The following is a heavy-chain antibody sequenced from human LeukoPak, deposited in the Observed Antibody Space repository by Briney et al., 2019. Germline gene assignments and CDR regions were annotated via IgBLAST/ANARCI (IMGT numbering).Heavy chain of an antibody. V-gene: IGHV4-34*01. J-gene: IGHJ4*02. D-gene: IGHD6-13*01. CDR3: AKERDISSSWYLSNYFDY. CDR2: INHSGST. CDR1: GGSFSGYY. Sequence: SETLSLTCAVYGGSFSGYYWSWIRQPPGKGLEWIGEINHSGSTNYNPSLKSRVTISVDTSKNQFSLKLSSVTAADTAVYYCAKERDISSSWYLSNYFDYWGQGTLVIVSS.